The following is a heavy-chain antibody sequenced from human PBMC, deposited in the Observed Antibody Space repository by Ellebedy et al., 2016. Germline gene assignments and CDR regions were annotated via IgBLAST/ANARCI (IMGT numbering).Heavy chain of an antibody. J-gene: IGHJ4*02. Sequence: SETLSLXXTVSGGSISSYYWSWIRQPAGKGLEWIGRIYTSGSTNYNPSLKSRVTMSVDTSKNQFSLKLSSVTAADTAVYYCARERVAARFDYWGQGTLVTVSS. CDR3: ARERVAARFDY. D-gene: IGHD6-6*01. CDR1: GGSISSYY. CDR2: IYTSGST. V-gene: IGHV4-4*07.